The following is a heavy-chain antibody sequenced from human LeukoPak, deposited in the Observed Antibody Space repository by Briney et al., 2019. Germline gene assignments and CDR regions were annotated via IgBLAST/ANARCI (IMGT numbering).Heavy chain of an antibody. J-gene: IGHJ4*02. CDR3: AKRGVVIRVILVGFHKEAYYFDS. Sequence: GGSLRLSCAVAGITLSNYGMSWVRQAPGKGLEWVAGISGSGGGTNYADSVKGRFTISRDNPRNTLYLQMNSPRAEDTAAYFCAKRGVVIRVILVGFHKEAYYFDSWGQGALVTVSS. CDR2: ISGSGGGT. V-gene: IGHV3-23*01. CDR1: GITLSNYG. D-gene: IGHD3-22*01.